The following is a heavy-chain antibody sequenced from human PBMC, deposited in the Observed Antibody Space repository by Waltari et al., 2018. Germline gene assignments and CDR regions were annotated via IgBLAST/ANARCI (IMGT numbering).Heavy chain of an antibody. CDR2: IWHNGTYK. D-gene: IGHD4-17*01. CDR3: ASMATTSDFDY. V-gene: IGHV3-33*01. J-gene: IGHJ4*02. CDR1: GFTFSNHG. Sequence: QVQLVESGGGVVQPGRSLGLSCVASGFTFSNHGMLWVRQAPGKGLEWVSLIWHNGTYKYYADSVKGRFSISRDNSKNTVYLQMNGLRAEDTAVYFCASMATTSDFDYWGQGTLVTVSS.